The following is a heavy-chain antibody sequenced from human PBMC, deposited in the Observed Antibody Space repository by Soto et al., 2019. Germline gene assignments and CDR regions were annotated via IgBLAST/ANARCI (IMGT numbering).Heavy chain of an antibody. J-gene: IGHJ4*02. CDR1: GFTFSSYA. D-gene: IGHD2-2*01. CDR3: ARDVVPAALYYFDY. CDR2: ISYDGSNK. V-gene: IGHV3-30-3*01. Sequence: PVGSLRLSCAASGFTFSSYAMHWVRQAPGKGLEWVAVISYDGSNKYYADSVKGRFTISRDNSKNTLYLQMNSLRAEDTAVYYCARDVVPAALYYFDYWGQGTLVTVSS.